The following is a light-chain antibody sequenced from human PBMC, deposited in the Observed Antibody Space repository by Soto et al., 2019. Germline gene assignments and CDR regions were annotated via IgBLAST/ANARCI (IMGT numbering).Light chain of an antibody. V-gene: IGKV1D-13*01. CDR2: DAS. Sequence: IQMTQSPSTLSASVVDRVTITCRASQDISSALAWYQQKPGKAPKLLMNDASSLESGVPSRFSGSGSGADFTLTISSLQPEDFATYYCQHFNNYPTFGQGTRLENK. CDR1: QDISSA. CDR3: QHFNNYPT. J-gene: IGKJ5*01.